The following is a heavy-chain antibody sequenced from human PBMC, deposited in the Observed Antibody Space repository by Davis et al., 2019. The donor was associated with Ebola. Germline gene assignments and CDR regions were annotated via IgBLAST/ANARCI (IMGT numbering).Heavy chain of an antibody. CDR2: IYYSGST. D-gene: IGHD3-10*01. J-gene: IGHJ6*02. Sequence: SETLSLTCTVSGGSVSSGSYYWSWIRQPPGKGLEWIGYIYYSGSTNYNPSLNSRVTISADTSKNQFSLKLSSVTAADTAVYYCARLPSGDYGMDVWGQGTTVTVSS. CDR3: ARLPSGDYGMDV. CDR1: GGSVSSGSYY. V-gene: IGHV4-61*01.